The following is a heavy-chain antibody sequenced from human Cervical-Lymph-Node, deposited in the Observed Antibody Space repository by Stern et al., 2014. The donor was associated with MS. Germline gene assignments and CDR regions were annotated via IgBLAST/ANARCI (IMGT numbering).Heavy chain of an antibody. CDR3: ARDYEDTSMLFDH. J-gene: IGHJ4*02. V-gene: IGHV3-30*03. Sequence: VQLVESGGAVVQPGGSLRVSCAASGFTFSSYGMPWVRQAPGKGLEWVTVTSYDGNSKYCAASVKGRFTISRDNSKNTLHLQMNSVTPDDTAIYYCARDYEDTSMLFDHWGQGTLVTVSS. CDR1: GFTFSSYG. D-gene: IGHD2-8*01. CDR2: TSYDGNSK.